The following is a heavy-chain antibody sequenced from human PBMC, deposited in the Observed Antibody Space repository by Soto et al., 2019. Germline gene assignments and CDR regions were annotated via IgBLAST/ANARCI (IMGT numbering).Heavy chain of an antibody. V-gene: IGHV1-69*04. J-gene: IGHJ5*02. D-gene: IGHD2-15*01. Sequence: SVKVSCKASGGTFSSYTISWVRQAPGQGLEWMGRIIPILGIANYAQKFQGRVTITADKSTSTAYMELSSLRSEDTAVYYCARDADIVVVVASHGFDPWGQGTLVTVSS. CDR2: IIPILGIA. CDR3: ARDADIVVVVASHGFDP. CDR1: GGTFSSYT.